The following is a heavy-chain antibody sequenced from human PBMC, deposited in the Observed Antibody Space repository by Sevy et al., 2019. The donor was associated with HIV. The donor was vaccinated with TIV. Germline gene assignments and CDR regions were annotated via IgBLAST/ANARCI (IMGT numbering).Heavy chain of an antibody. D-gene: IGHD6-19*01. CDR2: ISRSSRTI. CDR1: GFTSRTYS. J-gene: IGHJ4*02. CDR3: ARAYSGGWPQGAWTDY. Sequence: GGSLRLSCAASGFTSRTYSMNWVRQAPGKGLEWLSYISRSSRTIYYADSVEGRFTISRDNAKNSLYLQINSLRAEDTAVYYCARAYSGGWPQGAWTDYWGQGTLVTVSS. V-gene: IGHV3-48*01.